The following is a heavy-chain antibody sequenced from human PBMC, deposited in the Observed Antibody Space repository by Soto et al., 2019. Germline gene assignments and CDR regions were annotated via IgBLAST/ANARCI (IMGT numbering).Heavy chain of an antibody. V-gene: IGHV3-74*01. CDR1: GFTFSRFW. CDR2: MNSDGSDT. J-gene: IGHJ6*02. Sequence: EVQLEESGGGLVQPGGSLRVSCAASGFTFSRFWMHWVRQAPGMGLVWVSRMNSDGSDTTYADSVKGQCTIPRDNAKXXXXXXXXXXXXXXXXXXXXXXXXXXXXXGSCTHRYFYGMDVWGQGTTVTVSS. D-gene: IGHD2-15*01. CDR3: XXXXXXXXXGSCTHRYFYGMDV.